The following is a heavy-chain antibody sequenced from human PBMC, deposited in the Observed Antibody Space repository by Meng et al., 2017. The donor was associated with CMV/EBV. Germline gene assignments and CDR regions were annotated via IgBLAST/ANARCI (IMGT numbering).Heavy chain of an antibody. J-gene: IGHJ4*02. CDR1: GFTFSSYG. V-gene: IGHV3-30*02. CDR2: IRYDGSNK. Sequence: GGSLRPSFAASGFTFSSYGMHWVRQAPGKGLEWVAFIRYDGSNKYYADSVKGRFTISRDNSKNTLYLQMNSLRAEDTAVYYCAKDYWLGWYAEYYFDYWGQGTLVTVSS. D-gene: IGHD6-19*01. CDR3: AKDYWLGWYAEYYFDY.